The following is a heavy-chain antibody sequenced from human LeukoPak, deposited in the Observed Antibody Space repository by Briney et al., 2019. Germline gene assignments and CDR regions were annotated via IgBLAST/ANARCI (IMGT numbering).Heavy chain of an antibody. D-gene: IGHD6-6*01. CDR3: ARGAWTSSFDY. J-gene: IGHJ4*02. V-gene: IGHV1-8*02. Sequence: GASVKVSCKASGYTFTGYYMHWVRQAPGQGLEWMGWMNPNSGNTDYAQKFQGRVAMTRDTSTSTVYMELSSLRSEDTAVYYCARGAWTSSFDYWGQGTLVTVSS. CDR1: GYTFTGYY. CDR2: MNPNSGNT.